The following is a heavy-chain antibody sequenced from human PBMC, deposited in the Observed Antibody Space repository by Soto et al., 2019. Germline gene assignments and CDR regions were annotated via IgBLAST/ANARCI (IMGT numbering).Heavy chain of an antibody. D-gene: IGHD5-18*01. J-gene: IGHJ6*02. V-gene: IGHV1-69*12. CDR1: GGTFSSYA. CDR3: ARVTAMAEDEYYYGMDV. CDR2: IIPIFGTA. Sequence: QVQLVQSGAEVKKPGSSVKVSCKASGGTFSSYAISWVRQAPGQGLEWMGGIIPIFGTANYAQKFQGRVTSTADESTSTASMDVRRLRSEDTAVYYCARVTAMAEDEYYYGMDVLRQGTTVTVSS.